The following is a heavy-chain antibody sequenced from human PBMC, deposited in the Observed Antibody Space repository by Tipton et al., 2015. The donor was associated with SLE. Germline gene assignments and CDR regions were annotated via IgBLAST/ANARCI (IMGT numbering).Heavy chain of an antibody. V-gene: IGHV4-38-2*02. Sequence: TLSLTCAVSGYSISSGYYWGWIRQPPGKGLEWIVSIYHSGSTYYNPSLKSRVTISVDTSKNQFSLKLSSVTAADTAVYYCARDLETPRGYDYIWGSYRAFDIWGQGTMVTVSS. CDR3: ARDLETPRGYDYIWGSYRAFDI. D-gene: IGHD3-16*01. CDR2: IYHSGST. J-gene: IGHJ3*02. CDR1: GYSISSGYY.